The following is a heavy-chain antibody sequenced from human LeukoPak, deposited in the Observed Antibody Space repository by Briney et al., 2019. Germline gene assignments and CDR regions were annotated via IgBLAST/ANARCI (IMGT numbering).Heavy chain of an antibody. CDR1: GFTFNTYS. D-gene: IGHD2-2*01. CDR3: AKLPLGYCSSTSCYNNFQH. V-gene: IGHV3-48*01. Sequence: GGSLRLSCAASGFTFNTYSMNWVRQAPGKGLEWVSYISSSSSPIYYADSVKGRFTIFRDNSKNTLYLQMNSLRAEDTAVYYCAKLPLGYCSSTSCYNNFQHWGQGTLVTVSS. CDR2: ISSSSSPI. J-gene: IGHJ1*01.